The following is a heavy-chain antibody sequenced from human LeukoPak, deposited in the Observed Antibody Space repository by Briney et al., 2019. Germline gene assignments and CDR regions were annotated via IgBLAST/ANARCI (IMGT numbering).Heavy chain of an antibody. CDR1: GGSISSGGYY. J-gene: IGHJ5*02. Sequence: SETLSLTCTVSGGSISSGGYYWTWIRQHPGKGLEWIGCIPNSGSTYYNPSLKSRVTISVDMSNKQFSLKLNSVTAADTAVYYCARGVWYSAGNWFDPWGQGTPVAVSS. V-gene: IGHV4-31*03. D-gene: IGHD2-21*02. CDR3: ARGVWYSAGNWFDP. CDR2: IPNSGST.